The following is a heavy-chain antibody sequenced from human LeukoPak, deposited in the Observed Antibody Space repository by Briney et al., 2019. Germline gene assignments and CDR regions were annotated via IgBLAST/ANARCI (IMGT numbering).Heavy chain of an antibody. Sequence: SETLSLTCAVYGGSFSGYYWSWIRQPPGKGLEWIGEINHSGSTNYNPSLKSRVTISVDTSKNQFSLKLSSVTAADTAVYYCARRSMVRGVIYWGQGTLVTVSS. J-gene: IGHJ4*02. D-gene: IGHD3-10*01. CDR3: ARRSMVRGVIY. CDR1: GGSFSGYY. CDR2: INHSGST. V-gene: IGHV4-34*01.